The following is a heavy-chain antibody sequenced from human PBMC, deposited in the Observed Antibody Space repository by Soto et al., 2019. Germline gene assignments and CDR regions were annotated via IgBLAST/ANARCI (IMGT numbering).Heavy chain of an antibody. CDR1: GGSFSGYY. V-gene: IGHV4-34*01. D-gene: IGHD5-12*01. J-gene: IGHJ6*03. Sequence: PSETLSLTCAVYGGSFSGYYWSWIRQPPGKGLEWIGEINHSGSTNYNPSLKSRVTISVDTSKNQFSLKLSSVTAADTAVYYCARGLVNIVATTIDYYYYYMDVWGKGTTVTVSS. CDR3: ARGLVNIVATTIDYYYYYMDV. CDR2: INHSGST.